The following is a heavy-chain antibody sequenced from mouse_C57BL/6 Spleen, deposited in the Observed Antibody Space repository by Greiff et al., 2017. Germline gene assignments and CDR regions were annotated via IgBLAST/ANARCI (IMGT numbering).Heavy chain of an antibody. D-gene: IGHD1-1*01. V-gene: IGHV3-6*01. Sequence: DVKLQESGPGLVKPSQSLSLTCSVTGYSITSGYYWNWIRQFPGNKLEWMGYISYDGSNNYNPSLKNRISITRDTSKNQFFLKLNSVTTEDTATYYCARLYYGSSHYYAMDYWGQGTSVTVSS. CDR2: ISYDGSN. CDR1: GYSITSGYY. J-gene: IGHJ4*01. CDR3: ARLYYGSSHYYAMDY.